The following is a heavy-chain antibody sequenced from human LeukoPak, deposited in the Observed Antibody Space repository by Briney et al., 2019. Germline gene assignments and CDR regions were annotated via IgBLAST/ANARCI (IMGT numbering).Heavy chain of an antibody. CDR3: ARVGDEVAYTRGYLDH. Sequence: SETLSLTCTVSGASIRSYYWSWIRQPPGKGLEWIGYIYYSGSTNYNPSLKSRVTISVDTSKNQFSLRLSSVTAADTAVYYCARVGDEVAYTRGYLDHWGQGTLVTVSS. J-gene: IGHJ4*02. CDR1: GASIRSYY. D-gene: IGHD5-12*01. V-gene: IGHV4-59*01. CDR2: IYYSGST.